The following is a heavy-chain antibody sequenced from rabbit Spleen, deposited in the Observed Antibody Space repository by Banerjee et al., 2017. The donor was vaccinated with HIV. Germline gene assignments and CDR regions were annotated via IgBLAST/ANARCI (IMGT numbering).Heavy chain of an antibody. Sequence: QSLEESGGDLVKPGASLTLTCKASGFSFSSDYDMCWVRQAPGKGLEWITCINAGSSGFTYSATWAKGRFTCSKTSSTTVTLQMTSLTVADTATYFCARDSSSSFSSYGMDLWGQGTLVTVS. CDR1: GFSFSSDYD. CDR3: ARDSSSSFSSYGMDL. J-gene: IGHJ6*01. D-gene: IGHD1-1*01. CDR2: INAGSSGFT. V-gene: IGHV1S40*01.